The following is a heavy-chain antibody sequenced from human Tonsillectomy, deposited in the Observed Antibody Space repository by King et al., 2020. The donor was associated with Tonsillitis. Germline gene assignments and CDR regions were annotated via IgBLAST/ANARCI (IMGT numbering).Heavy chain of an antibody. D-gene: IGHD1-26*01. J-gene: IGHJ3*02. Sequence: VQLPQWGAGLLKPSETLSLTCAVYGGSFSGYYWSWIRQPPGKGLEWIGEINHSGSTNYNPSLKSRVTISVDTSKNQFSLKLSSLTAADTAVYYCARSGSGSYSPRRRAAFDIWGQGTMVTVSS. CDR3: ARSGSGSYSPRRRAAFDI. CDR1: GGSFSGYY. CDR2: INHSGST. V-gene: IGHV4-34*01.